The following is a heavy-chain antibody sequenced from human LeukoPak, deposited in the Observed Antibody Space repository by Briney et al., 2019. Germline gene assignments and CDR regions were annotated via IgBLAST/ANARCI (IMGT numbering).Heavy chain of an antibody. CDR3: ARDHSTYYDILTGYYFSGWFDP. J-gene: IGHJ5*02. V-gene: IGHV4-59*01. CDR2: AADSGST. Sequence: AETLSLTCTVSGDSMSDYFWTWIRQPPGKGLEWIGYAADSGSTNYNPSLKSRVTISVDTSKNQFSLKLSSVTAADTAVYYCARDHSTYYDILTGYYFSGWFDPWGQGTLVTVSS. D-gene: IGHD3-9*01. CDR1: GDSMSDYF.